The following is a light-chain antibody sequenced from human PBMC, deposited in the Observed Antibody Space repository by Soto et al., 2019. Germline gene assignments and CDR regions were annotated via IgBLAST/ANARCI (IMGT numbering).Light chain of an antibody. Sequence: QSVLTQPPSVSGAPGQRVTISCTGSSSNIGAGYGVHWYQQLPGTAPQLLIYANTNRPSGVPDRFSGSKSGTSASLAITGLQAEDEADYYCQSYDSSLSGWVFGGGTKLTVL. CDR3: QSYDSSLSGWV. CDR2: ANT. CDR1: SSNIGAGYG. V-gene: IGLV1-40*01. J-gene: IGLJ3*02.